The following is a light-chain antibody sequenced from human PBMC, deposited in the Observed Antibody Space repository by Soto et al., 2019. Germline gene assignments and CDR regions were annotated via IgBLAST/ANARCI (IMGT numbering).Light chain of an antibody. CDR3: QQYMSSVT. Sequence: ETVLTQSPGSLSLSPGQRATLSCRASQSVDTTFFAWYQKKPGQAPRLLIQGASKRATGIPDRFSGSGSGTDFTLIISRLEPEDFAVYYCQQYMSSVTFGQGTKVEIK. CDR2: GAS. CDR1: QSVDTTF. V-gene: IGKV3-20*01. J-gene: IGKJ1*01.